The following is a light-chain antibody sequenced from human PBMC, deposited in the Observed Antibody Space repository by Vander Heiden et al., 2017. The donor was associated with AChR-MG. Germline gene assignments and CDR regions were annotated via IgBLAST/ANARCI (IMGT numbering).Light chain of an antibody. V-gene: IGKV1-39*01. Sequence: DIQMTQSPSSLSASVGDRVTITCRASQSIRNFLNWYQQKPGKAPNLLIYAASSLQSGVPSRFSGSGSGTDFTLTISSLQPEDFATYYCQQSYSTRLTFGGGTKVEIK. J-gene: IGKJ4*01. CDR3: QQSYSTRLT. CDR1: QSIRNF. CDR2: AAS.